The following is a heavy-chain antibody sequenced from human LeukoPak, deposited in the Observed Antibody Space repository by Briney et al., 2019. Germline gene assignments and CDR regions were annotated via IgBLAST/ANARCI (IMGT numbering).Heavy chain of an antibody. CDR3: ARDRPKITPMDV. D-gene: IGHD5-12*01. V-gene: IGHV6-1*01. CDR2: TYYRSKWYN. Sequence: SQTLSLTCAISGDSVSSNSAAWNWSRQSPSRGVEWLGRTYYRSKWYNDYAVSVKSRITINPDTSKNQFSLQMNSVTPEDTAVYYCARDRPKITPMDVWGQGTTVTVSS. CDR1: GDSVSSNSAA. J-gene: IGHJ6*02.